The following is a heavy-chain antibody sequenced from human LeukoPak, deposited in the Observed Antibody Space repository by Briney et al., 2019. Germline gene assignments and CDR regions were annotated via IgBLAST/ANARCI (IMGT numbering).Heavy chain of an antibody. V-gene: IGHV3-74*01. CDR3: ARAPSEIGDYYPEYFGH. CDR2: IKSDGRT. CDR1: GFTFRSDW. D-gene: IGHD3-22*01. Sequence: GGSLRLSCAAPGFTFRSDWMHWGRQAPGKGLVWVSRIKSDGRTNYADSVKGRFTISRDNAKNTVSLQMNSLRAEDTGVYYCARAPSEIGDYYPEYFGHWGQGTLVTVSS. J-gene: IGHJ1*01.